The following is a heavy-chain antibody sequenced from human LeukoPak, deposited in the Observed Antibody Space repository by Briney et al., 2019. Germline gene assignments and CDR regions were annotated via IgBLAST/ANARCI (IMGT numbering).Heavy chain of an antibody. J-gene: IGHJ4*02. V-gene: IGHV3-33*08. D-gene: IGHD3-22*01. CDR3: ASASYYDSSGSLDY. Sequence: GGSVRLSCAASGFTVSSNYMSWVRQAPGKGLEWVAVIWYDGSNKYYADSVKGRFTISRDNSKNTLYLQMNSLRAEDTAVYYCASASYYDSSGSLDYWGKGTLVTVSS. CDR1: GFTVSSNY. CDR2: IWYDGSNK.